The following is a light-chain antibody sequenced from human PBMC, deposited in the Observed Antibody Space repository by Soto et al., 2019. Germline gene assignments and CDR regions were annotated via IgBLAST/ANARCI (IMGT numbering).Light chain of an antibody. CDR2: EVT. V-gene: IGLV2-14*01. Sequence: QSALTQPASVSGSPGQSITISCTGTSSDFGGYNSVSWYQQHPGEAPKLMIYEVTNRPSGVSNRFSGSKSANTASLAISGLQAEDEADYYCSSYTSSNTVVFGGGTKLTVL. J-gene: IGLJ2*01. CDR3: SSYTSSNTVV. CDR1: SSDFGGYNS.